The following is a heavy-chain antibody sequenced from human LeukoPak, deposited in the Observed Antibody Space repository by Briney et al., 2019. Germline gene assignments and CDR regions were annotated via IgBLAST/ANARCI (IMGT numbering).Heavy chain of an antibody. CDR2: IIPILGIA. D-gene: IGHD3-10*01. J-gene: IGHJ5*02. CDR1: GGTFSSYA. Sequence: SVKVSCKASGGTFSSYAISWVQQAPGQGLEWMGRIIPILGIANYAQKFQGRVTITADKSTSTAYMELSSLRSEDTAVYYCARGRITMVRDNWFDPWGQGTLVTVSS. V-gene: IGHV1-69*04. CDR3: ARGRITMVRDNWFDP.